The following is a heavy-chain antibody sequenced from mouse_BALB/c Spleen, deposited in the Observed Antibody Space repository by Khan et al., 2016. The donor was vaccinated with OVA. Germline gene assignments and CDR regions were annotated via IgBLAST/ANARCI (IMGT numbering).Heavy chain of an antibody. D-gene: IGHD1-1*02. CDR3: VRGGRFAY. V-gene: IGHV1S137*01. Sequence: VQLQESGAELARPGVAVKISCKGSGYTFTDFAMHWVKRGHTKSLEWIGVISPYYGDADYNQKFKGKASMTVDKSSSTAYMELARLTSEDSAIYYCVRGGRFAYWGQGTLVTVSA. CDR1: GYTFTDFA. J-gene: IGHJ3*01. CDR2: ISPYYGDA.